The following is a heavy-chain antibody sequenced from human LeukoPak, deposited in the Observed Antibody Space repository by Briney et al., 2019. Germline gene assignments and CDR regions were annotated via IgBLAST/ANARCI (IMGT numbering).Heavy chain of an antibody. CDR3: ARDYYYDSSGYYDY. D-gene: IGHD3-22*01. CDR2: ISPNSGGT. J-gene: IGHJ4*02. Sequence: ASVKVSCKASGYTFTGYYMHWVRQAPGQGLKWMGWISPNSGGTNYAQKFQGRVTMTRDTSISTAYMELSRLRSDDTAVYYCARDYYYDSSGYYDYWGQGTLVTVSS. CDR1: GYTFTGYY. V-gene: IGHV1-2*02.